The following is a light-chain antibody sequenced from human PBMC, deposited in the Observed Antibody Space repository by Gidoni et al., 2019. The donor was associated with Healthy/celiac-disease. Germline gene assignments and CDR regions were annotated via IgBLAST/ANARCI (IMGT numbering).Light chain of an antibody. Sequence: QSALTKTRSVSGSTGQSVTISCTGTSSDVGGYNYVSWYQQHPGKAPTLMIYDVRKRPSAVPDRFSGSKSGNTASLTISGLQAEDEADYYCCSYAGSYTYVFGTGTKVTVL. CDR3: CSYAGSYTYV. CDR2: DVR. J-gene: IGLJ1*01. V-gene: IGLV2-11*01. CDR1: SSDVGGYNY.